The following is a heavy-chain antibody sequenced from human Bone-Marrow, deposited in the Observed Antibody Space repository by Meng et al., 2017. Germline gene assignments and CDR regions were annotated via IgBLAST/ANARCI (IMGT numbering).Heavy chain of an antibody. J-gene: IGHJ6*02. CDR3: ARDLSALVSSSWYLGSVYYYYGMDV. CDR2: ISSSSSYI. V-gene: IGHV3-21*01. CDR1: GFTFSSYS. Sequence: GESLKISCAASGFTFSSYSMNWVRQAPGKGLEWVSSISSSSSYIYYADSVKGRFTISRDNAKNSLYLQMNSLGAEDTAVYYCARDLSALVSSSWYLGSVYYYYGMDVWGQGTTVTVSS. D-gene: IGHD6-13*01.